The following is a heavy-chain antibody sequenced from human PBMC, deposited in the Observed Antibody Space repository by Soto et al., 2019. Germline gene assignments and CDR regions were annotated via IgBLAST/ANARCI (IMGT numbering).Heavy chain of an antibody. CDR3: AKDDVAGTLTFDY. CDR2: TSYDGSNK. Sequence: GGSLRLSCAASGFTFSSYGMHWVRQAPGKGLEWVAVTSYDGSNKYYADSVKGRFTISRDNSKNTLYLQMNSLRAEDTAVYYCAKDDVAGTLTFDYWGQGTLVTVSS. J-gene: IGHJ4*02. V-gene: IGHV3-30*18. D-gene: IGHD6-19*01. CDR1: GFTFSSYG.